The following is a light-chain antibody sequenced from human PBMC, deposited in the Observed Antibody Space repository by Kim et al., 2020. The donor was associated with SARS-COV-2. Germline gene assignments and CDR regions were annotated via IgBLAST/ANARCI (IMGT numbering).Light chain of an antibody. CDR1: SSDVGSYNL. CDR3: CSYAGSSYVV. V-gene: IGLV2-23*02. J-gene: IGLJ2*01. Sequence: GQSITISCTGTSSDVGSYNLGSWYQQHPGKAPKLMIYEVSKRPSGVSNRFSGSKSGNTASLTISGLQAEDEADYYCCSYAGSSYVVFGGGTQLTVL. CDR2: EVS.